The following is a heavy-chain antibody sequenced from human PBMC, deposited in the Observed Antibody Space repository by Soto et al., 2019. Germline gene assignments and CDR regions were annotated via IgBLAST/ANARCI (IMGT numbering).Heavy chain of an antibody. D-gene: IGHD3-16*01. CDR3: AGSYGPADS. V-gene: IGHV3-21*02. CDR1: DFIFSNYH. CDR2: ISSGGDNV. J-gene: IGHJ5*01. Sequence: EVQLVESGGGLVKPGGSLRLSCAASDFIFSNYHMNWIRQAPGKGLEWVSSISSGGDNVYYTASVNSRFTISRDNAKNSLFLQMNSLRAEDTAVYYCAGSYGPADSWGQGTLVTVSS.